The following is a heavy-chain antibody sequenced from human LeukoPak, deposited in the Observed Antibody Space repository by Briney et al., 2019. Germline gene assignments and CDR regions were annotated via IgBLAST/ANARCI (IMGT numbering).Heavy chain of an antibody. CDR1: GGSISSYY. CDR2: IYTSGST. Sequence: PSETLSLTCTVSGGSISSYYWSWIRRPAGKGLEWIGRIYTSGSTNYNPSLKSRVTMSVDTSKNQFSLKLSSVTAADTAVYYCARVNAGGSYYDAFDIWGQGTMVTVSS. V-gene: IGHV4-4*07. CDR3: ARVNAGGSYYDAFDI. D-gene: IGHD1-26*01. J-gene: IGHJ3*02.